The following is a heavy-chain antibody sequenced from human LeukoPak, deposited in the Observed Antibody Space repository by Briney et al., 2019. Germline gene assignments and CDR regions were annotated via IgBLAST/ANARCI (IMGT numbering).Heavy chain of an antibody. CDR2: INPNSGGT. CDR3: ARLADYYDSSGYYLLNPFDY. V-gene: IGHV1-2*02. J-gene: IGHJ4*02. CDR1: GYTFTGYY. Sequence: EASVKVSCKAPGYTFTGYYMHWVRQAPGQGLEWMGWINPNSGGTNYAQKFQGRVTMTRDTSISTAYMELRSLRSDDTAVYYCARLADYYDSSGYYLLNPFDYWGQGTLVTVSS. D-gene: IGHD3-22*01.